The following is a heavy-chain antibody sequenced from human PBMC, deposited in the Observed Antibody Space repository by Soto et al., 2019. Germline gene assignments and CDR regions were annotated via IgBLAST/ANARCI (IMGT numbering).Heavy chain of an antibody. J-gene: IGHJ3*02. CDR2: ISGSGGST. Sequence: GGSLRLSCAASGFTFSSYAMSWVRQAPGKGLEWVSAISGSGGSTYYADSVKNRFTISRDNSKNTLYLQMNSLRAEDTAVYYCAKDRQWLVRGTNDAFDIWGQGTMVTVSS. V-gene: IGHV3-23*01. CDR1: GFTFSSYA. CDR3: AKDRQWLVRGTNDAFDI. D-gene: IGHD6-19*01.